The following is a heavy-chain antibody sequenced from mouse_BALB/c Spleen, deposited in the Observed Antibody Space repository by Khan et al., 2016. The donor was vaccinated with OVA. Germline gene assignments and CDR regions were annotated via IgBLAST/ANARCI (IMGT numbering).Heavy chain of an antibody. CDR2: ISYSGST. J-gene: IGHJ1*01. D-gene: IGHD1-1*01. CDR1: DYSITSDYA. V-gene: IGHV3-2*02. Sequence: EVQLQESGPGLVKPSQSLSLTCTVTDYSITSDYAWNWIRQFPGNKLEWMAYISYSGSTSSNPSFKSRASITRDTSKNQFFLQLNSVTTEDTATYYCARRYYCGHWYFDVWDAGTTVTVSS. CDR3: ARRYYCGHWYFDV.